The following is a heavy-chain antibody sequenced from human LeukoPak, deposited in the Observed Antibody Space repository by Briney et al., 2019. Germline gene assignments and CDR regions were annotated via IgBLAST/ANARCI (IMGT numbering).Heavy chain of an antibody. CDR2: ISGYNGYT. J-gene: IGHJ5*02. CDR1: GYTFTSYG. CDR3: ARDEARYSSGYYPNWFDP. V-gene: IGHV1-18*01. Sequence: GASVKVSCKASGYTFTSYGISWVRQAPGQGLEWTGCISGYNGYTHYANNHQGRVTMTTDTSTSTAYMELRSLRSDDTAVYYCARDEARYSSGYYPNWFDPWGQGTLVTVSS. D-gene: IGHD3-22*01.